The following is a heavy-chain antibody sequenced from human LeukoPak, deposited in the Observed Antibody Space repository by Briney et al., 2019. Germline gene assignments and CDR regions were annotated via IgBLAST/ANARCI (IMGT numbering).Heavy chain of an antibody. V-gene: IGHV3-21*01. CDR3: ARVGEYYDFWSGYWAYYYMDV. J-gene: IGHJ6*03. Sequence: GGSLRHSCAASGFTFSSYSMNWVRQAPGKGLEWVSSICSSSSYIYYADSVKGRFTISRDNAKNSLYLQMNSLRAEDTAVYYCARVGEYYDFWSGYWAYYYMDVWGKGTTVTVSS. CDR1: GFTFSSYS. CDR2: ICSSSSYI. D-gene: IGHD3-3*01.